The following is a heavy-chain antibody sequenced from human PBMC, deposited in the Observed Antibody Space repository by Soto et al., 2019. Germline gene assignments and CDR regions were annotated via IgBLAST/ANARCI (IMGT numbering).Heavy chain of an antibody. CDR2: LSSSGSTT. CDR3: ARVLAVGARDS. D-gene: IGHD1-26*01. J-gene: IGHJ4*02. Sequence: EVQLLESGGGLVQPGGSLRLSCAASGFTFSNYAMSWVRQAPGKGLEWVSSLSSSGSTTYYTDSVKGRFTISRDSSKNTLFLQMNSLRVEETAVYFCARVLAVGARDSGGQGTLVTVSS. CDR1: GFTFSNYA. V-gene: IGHV3-23*01.